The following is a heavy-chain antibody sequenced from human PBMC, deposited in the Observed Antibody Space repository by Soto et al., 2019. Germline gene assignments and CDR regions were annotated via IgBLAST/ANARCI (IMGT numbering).Heavy chain of an antibody. D-gene: IGHD3-10*01. J-gene: IGHJ6*02. V-gene: IGHV4-34*01. CDR2: INHSGST. CDR1: GGSFSGYY. CDR3: AGQARGENYGMDV. Sequence: QVQLQQWGAGLLKPSETLSLTCAVYGGSFSGYYWSWIRQPPGKGLEWIGEINHSGSTNYNPSLKSRVTISVDTSKNQFSLKLSSVTAADTAVFYCAGQARGENYGMDVWGQGTTVTVSS.